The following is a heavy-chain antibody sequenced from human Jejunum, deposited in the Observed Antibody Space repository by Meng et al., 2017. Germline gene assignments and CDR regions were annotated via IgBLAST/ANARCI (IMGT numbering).Heavy chain of an antibody. V-gene: IGHV3-74*01. CDR3: ARDGPMVGATIDY. CDR1: GFSFSGSW. Sequence: GESLKISCAASGFSFSGSWMHCVRQVPGKGLVWVSRINPDGSSITYADSVKGRFTISRDNAKNTLYLQMNSLRAEDTALYYCARDGPMVGATIDYWGQGTLVTVSS. D-gene: IGHD1-26*01. J-gene: IGHJ4*02. CDR2: INPDGSSI.